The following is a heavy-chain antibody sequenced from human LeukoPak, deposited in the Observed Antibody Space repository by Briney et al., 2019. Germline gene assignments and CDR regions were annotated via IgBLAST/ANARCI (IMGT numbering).Heavy chain of an antibody. CDR2: IRSNSDTI. Sequence: PGGSLRLSCAASGFTFSSYSMNWVRQAPGKGLEWISYIRSNSDTIYYADSVKGRFTISRDNAENSLYLQMSSLRAEDTAVYYCARDPRYSGYDYFDYWGQGTLGTVSS. CDR1: GFTFSSYS. D-gene: IGHD5-12*01. V-gene: IGHV3-48*01. CDR3: ARDPRYSGYDYFDY. J-gene: IGHJ4*02.